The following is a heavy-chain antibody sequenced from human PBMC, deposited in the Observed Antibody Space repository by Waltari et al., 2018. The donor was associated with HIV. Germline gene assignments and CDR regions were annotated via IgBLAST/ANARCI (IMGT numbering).Heavy chain of an antibody. J-gene: IGHJ3*02. CDR3: ARAFMIRGTGAFDI. V-gene: IGHV3-48*03. D-gene: IGHD3-10*01. Sequence: EVQVVESGGGLVQPGGSLRLSCAASGCTFSSYEMNWVRQAPGKGLEWVSYISSSGSTIYFADSVKGRFTMSRDNAKNSLYLRMNSLRAEDTAVYYCARAFMIRGTGAFDIWGQGTMVTVSS. CDR2: ISSSGSTI. CDR1: GCTFSSYE.